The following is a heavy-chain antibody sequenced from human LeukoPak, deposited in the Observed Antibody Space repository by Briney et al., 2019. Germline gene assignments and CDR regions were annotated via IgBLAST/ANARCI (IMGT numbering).Heavy chain of an antibody. D-gene: IGHD3-22*01. CDR2: IIPIFGTA. CDR3: ARDLYYYDSSGRSRAFDI. CDR1: GGTFSSYA. J-gene: IGHJ3*02. Sequence: SVKVSCKASGGTFSSYAISWVRQAPGQGLEWMGGIIPIFGTANYAQKFQGRATITTDESTSTAYMELSSLRSEDTAVYYCARDLYYYDSSGRSRAFDIWGQGTMVTVSS. V-gene: IGHV1-69*05.